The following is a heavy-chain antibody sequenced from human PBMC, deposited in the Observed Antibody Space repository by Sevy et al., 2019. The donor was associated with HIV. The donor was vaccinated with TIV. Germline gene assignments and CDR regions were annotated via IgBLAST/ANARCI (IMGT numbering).Heavy chain of an antibody. Sequence: GGSLRLSCAVSGFTFRSYAMSWVRQAPGKGLEWVSSISGPGALTYYAESVKGRFTTSRDNSKNTLFLQMNSRRAEDTALYYCAKGDEPAADYADYVPNAFDIWGQGTMVTVSS. J-gene: IGHJ3*02. CDR1: GFTFRSYA. V-gene: IGHV3-23*01. CDR3: AKGDEPAADYADYVPNAFDI. CDR2: ISGPGALT. D-gene: IGHD4-17*01.